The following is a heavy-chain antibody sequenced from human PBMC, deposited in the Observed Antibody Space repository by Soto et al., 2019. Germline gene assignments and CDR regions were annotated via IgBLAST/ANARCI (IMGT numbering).Heavy chain of an antibody. CDR3: AHTLDWGEGRFDY. Sequence: QITLKESGPPLVKPTQTLTLTCSFSGFSLSSVGVGVGWIRQPPGKALEWLALICWDDDNRYSPSLKSRLTSAKDTSKTQVVLTMTNSDPVDTATYYCAHTLDWGEGRFDYWGQGTLVTVSS. V-gene: IGHV2-5*02. J-gene: IGHJ4*02. CDR2: ICWDDDN. CDR1: GFSLSSVGVG. D-gene: IGHD7-27*01.